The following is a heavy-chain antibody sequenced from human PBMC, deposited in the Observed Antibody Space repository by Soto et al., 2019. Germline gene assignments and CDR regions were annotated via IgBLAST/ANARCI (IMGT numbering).Heavy chain of an antibody. V-gene: IGHV4-30-2*06. CDR3: ERGGGYDSFDY. Sequence: LSLTCTVSGASISYGGFSWSWIRQSPGKGLEWIGYISHLENTYLHPSFKSRLTMSIDRTRNQFSLKLSSVTAADMAVYYCERGGGYDSFDYWGQGVLVTVYS. CDR2: ISHLENT. D-gene: IGHD5-12*01. J-gene: IGHJ4*02. CDR1: GASISYGGFS.